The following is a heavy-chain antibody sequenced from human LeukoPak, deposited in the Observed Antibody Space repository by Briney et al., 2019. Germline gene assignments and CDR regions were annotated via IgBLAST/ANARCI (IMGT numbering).Heavy chain of an antibody. J-gene: IGHJ5*02. Sequence: PGGTLRLSCAASGFTFSSYAMSWVRQAPGKGRDWVSAISGSGGSTYYADSVKGRVTISRDNCKSTLYLQRNSLRAADTAAYYSAKDLVAAHLALNWYDPWGQGTLVTVSS. CDR1: GFTFSSYA. V-gene: IGHV3-23*01. CDR3: AKDLVAAHLALNWYDP. CDR2: ISGSGGST.